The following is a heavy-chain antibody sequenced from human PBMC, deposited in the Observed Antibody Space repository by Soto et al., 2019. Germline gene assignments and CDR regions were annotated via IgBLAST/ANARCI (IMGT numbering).Heavy chain of an antibody. CDR2: IWSAGLT. Sequence: PGGSLRLSCAASGFTVSSTYMNWVRQAPGKGLEWVSIIWSAGLTYSADSVRGRFTISRDISKNILFLQMNNLRAEDSAIYYCARELPPDLSGQGTPVTVSS. V-gene: IGHV3-53*01. CDR3: ARELPPDL. D-gene: IGHD2-15*01. J-gene: IGHJ5*02. CDR1: GFTVSSTY.